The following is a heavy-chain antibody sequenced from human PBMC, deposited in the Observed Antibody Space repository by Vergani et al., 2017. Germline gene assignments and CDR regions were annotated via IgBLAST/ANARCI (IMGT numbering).Heavy chain of an antibody. Sequence: QVQLVQSGAEVKKPGASVKVSCKASAYTFTSYYMHWVRQAPGQGLEWMGIINPSGGSTSYAQKFQGRVTMTRDTSTSTVYMELSSLRSEDTAVYYCARDLYYYDSSGRDGMDVWGQGTTVTVSS. CDR2: INPSGGST. CDR3: ARDLYYYDSSGRDGMDV. V-gene: IGHV1-46*03. J-gene: IGHJ6*02. D-gene: IGHD3-22*01. CDR1: AYTFTSYY.